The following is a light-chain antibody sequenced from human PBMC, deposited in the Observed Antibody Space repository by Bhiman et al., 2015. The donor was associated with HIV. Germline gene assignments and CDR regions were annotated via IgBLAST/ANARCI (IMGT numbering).Light chain of an antibody. CDR2: DVS. CDR3: CSYAGGSTWV. Sequence: QPASVSGSPGQSITISCTGTSSDVGGYNYVSWYQQHPGKAPRLMIYDVSNRPSGVSDRFSGSKSGNTASLTISGLQAEDESDYYCCSYAGGSTWVFGGGTKLTVL. J-gene: IGLJ3*02. V-gene: IGLV2-14*03. CDR1: SSDVGGYNY.